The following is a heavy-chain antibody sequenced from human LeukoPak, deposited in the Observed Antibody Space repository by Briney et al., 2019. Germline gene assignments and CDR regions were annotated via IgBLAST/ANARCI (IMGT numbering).Heavy chain of an antibody. J-gene: IGHJ5*02. CDR1: GFTFNSYS. CDR2: ISSSSYI. Sequence: PGGSLRLSCAASGFTFNSYSMNWVRQAPGKGLEWVSSISSSSYIYYADSVKGRFTISRDNAKNSLYLQMNSLRAEDTAVYYCARDSYGDYAAWFDPWGQGTLVTVSS. D-gene: IGHD4-17*01. V-gene: IGHV3-21*01. CDR3: ARDSYGDYAAWFDP.